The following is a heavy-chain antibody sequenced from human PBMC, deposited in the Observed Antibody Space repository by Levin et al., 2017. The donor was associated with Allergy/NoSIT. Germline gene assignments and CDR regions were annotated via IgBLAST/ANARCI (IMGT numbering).Heavy chain of an antibody. J-gene: IGHJ4*02. V-gene: IGHV3-64*01. Sequence: PGGSLRLSCAASGFTFSSYAMHWVRQAPGKGLEYVSAISSNGGSTYYANSVKGRFTISRDNSKNTLYLQMGSLRAEDMAVYYCAREGTPYYYDSSGPFDYWGQGTLVTVSS. CDR2: ISSNGGST. D-gene: IGHD3-22*01. CDR1: GFTFSSYA. CDR3: AREGTPYYYDSSGPFDY.